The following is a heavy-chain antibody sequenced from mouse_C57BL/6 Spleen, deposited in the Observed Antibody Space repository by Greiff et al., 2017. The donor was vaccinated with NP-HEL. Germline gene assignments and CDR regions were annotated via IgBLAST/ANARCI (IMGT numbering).Heavy chain of an antibody. CDR1: GYTFTSYW. CDR3: APITTVVAPPFDY. J-gene: IGHJ2*01. CDR2: INPSNGGT. D-gene: IGHD1-1*01. V-gene: IGHV1-53*01. Sequence: QVQLQQPGTELVKPGASVKLSCKASGYTFTSYWMHWVQQRPGQGLEWIGHINPSNGGTNYNEKFKSKATLTVDKSSSTAYMQLSSLTSEDSAVYYGAPITTVVAPPFDYWGQGTTLTVSS.